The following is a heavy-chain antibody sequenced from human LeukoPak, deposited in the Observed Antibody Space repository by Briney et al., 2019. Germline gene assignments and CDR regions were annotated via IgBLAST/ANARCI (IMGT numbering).Heavy chain of an antibody. CDR3: ARVMVLLKGFDP. J-gene: IGHJ5*02. V-gene: IGHV1-2*02. CDR2: INPNSGGT. CDR1: GYTFTGYY. D-gene: IGHD2-15*01. Sequence: ASVKVSCKASGYTFTGYYMHWVRQAPGQGLEWMGWINPNSGGTNYAQKFQGRVTMTRDTSISTAYMELSRLRSDDTAVYYCARVMVLLKGFDPWGQGTLVTVSS.